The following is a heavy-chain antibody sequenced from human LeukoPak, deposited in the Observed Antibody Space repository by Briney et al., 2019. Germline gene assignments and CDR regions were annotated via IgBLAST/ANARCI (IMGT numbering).Heavy chain of an antibody. CDR3: ARGILTTYSLTEYYYYYMDV. J-gene: IGHJ6*03. CDR2: IIPIFGTA. D-gene: IGHD3-9*01. CDR1: GGTFSSYA. V-gene: IGHV1-69*05. Sequence: SVKVSCKASGGTFSSYAISWVRQAPGQGLEWMGGIIPIFGTANYAQKFQGRVTITTDESTSTAYMELSSLRSEDTAVYYCARGILTTYSLTEYYYYYMDVWGKGTTVTVSS.